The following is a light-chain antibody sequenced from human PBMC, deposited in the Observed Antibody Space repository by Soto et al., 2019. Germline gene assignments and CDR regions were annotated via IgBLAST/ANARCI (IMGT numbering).Light chain of an antibody. CDR1: SSNIGAGYD. Sequence: QSVLTQPPSVSGAPGQRVTISCTGSSSNIGAGYDVHWYQQLPGTAPKLLIYGNSNRPSGVPDRFSGSKSGTSASLAITGLQAEDEADYYCQSYDRSLRGSGVFGGGTKLTVL. J-gene: IGLJ2*01. CDR3: QSYDRSLRGSGV. CDR2: GNS. V-gene: IGLV1-40*01.